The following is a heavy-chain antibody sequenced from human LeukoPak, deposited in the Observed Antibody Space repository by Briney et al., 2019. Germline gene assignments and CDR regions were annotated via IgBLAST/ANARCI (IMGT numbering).Heavy chain of an antibody. Sequence: PSETLSLTCTVSGGXISNYYWSWTRQPAGKGLEYIGRLYASGSTDYSPSLRSRLTMSLDTSKNQFSLKLTSVTAADTAIYYCARDGAATFSDYWGQGALVTVSS. CDR1: GGXISNYY. V-gene: IGHV4-4*07. J-gene: IGHJ4*02. CDR3: ARDGAATFSDY. CDR2: LYASGST. D-gene: IGHD1-26*01.